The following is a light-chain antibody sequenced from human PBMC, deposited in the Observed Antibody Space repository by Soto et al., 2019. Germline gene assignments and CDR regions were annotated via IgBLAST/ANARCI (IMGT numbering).Light chain of an antibody. CDR1: QSLASH. Sequence: EIRMTQSPSYLCASVGDGVTIXCRASQSLASHVSWYQQKPGEARKHLIFAASSLQSGVPSRFSGSRSGPDFTLTISSLQPEDFATYYCQQSYSSPPTFGQGTKVDIK. V-gene: IGKV1-39*01. CDR2: AAS. CDR3: QQSYSSPPT. J-gene: IGKJ1*01.